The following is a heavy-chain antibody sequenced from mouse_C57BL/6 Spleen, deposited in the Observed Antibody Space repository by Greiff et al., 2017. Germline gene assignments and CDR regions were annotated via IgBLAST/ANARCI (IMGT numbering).Heavy chain of an antibody. CDR2: IYPGDGDT. D-gene: IGHD1-1*01. CDR3: ARTISSYGWYFDV. Sequence: VQLQQSGAELVKPGASVKISCKASGYAFSSYWMNWVKQRPGKGLEWIGQIYPGDGDTNYNGKFKGKATLTADKSSSTAYMQLSSLTSEDSAVYFCARTISSYGWYFDVWGTETTVTVSS. V-gene: IGHV1-80*01. J-gene: IGHJ1*03. CDR1: GYAFSSYW.